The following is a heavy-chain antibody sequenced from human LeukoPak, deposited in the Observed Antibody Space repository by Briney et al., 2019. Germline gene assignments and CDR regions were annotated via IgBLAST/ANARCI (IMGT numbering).Heavy chain of an antibody. V-gene: IGHV3-30*02. CDR3: ANLDYSDY. CDR1: GFTFSSHG. CDR2: IRYDGSNK. Sequence: PGGSLRLSCVASGFTFSSHGMHWVRQAPGKGLEWVAFIRYDGSNKYYADSVKGRFTISRDNSKNTLYLQMNSLRAEDTAVYYCANLDYSDYWGQGTLVTVSS. J-gene: IGHJ4*02.